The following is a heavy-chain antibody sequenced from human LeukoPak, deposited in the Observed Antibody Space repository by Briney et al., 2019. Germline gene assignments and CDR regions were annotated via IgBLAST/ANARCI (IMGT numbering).Heavy chain of an antibody. V-gene: IGHV3-7*01. D-gene: IGHD3-22*01. J-gene: IGHJ4*02. Sequence: GGSLRLSCAASGFTFSSNWMSWVRQAPGKGLEWVANIKQDGSEKYYVDSVKGRFTISRDNAKNSLYLQMNSLRAEDTAVYYCARGRSGYPIDYWGQGTLVTVSS. CDR3: ARGRSGYPIDY. CDR2: IKQDGSEK. CDR1: GFTFSSNW.